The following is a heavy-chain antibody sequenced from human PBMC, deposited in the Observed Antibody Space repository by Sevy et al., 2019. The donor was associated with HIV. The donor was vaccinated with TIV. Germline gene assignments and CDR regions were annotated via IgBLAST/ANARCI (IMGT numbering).Heavy chain of an antibody. J-gene: IGHJ6*02. CDR1: GFTFNSYW. V-gene: IGHV3-7*01. CDR2: IKQDGSEK. CDR3: AREGSPYDTYYYYYGMYV. Sequence: GESLKISCAASGFTFNSYWMSWVRQAPGKGLEWVANIKQDGSEKYYVDSVKGRFTISRDNSQNSLFLQMNTLRAEDTAVYYCAREGSPYDTYYYYYGMYVWGQGTTVTVSS. D-gene: IGHD5-12*01.